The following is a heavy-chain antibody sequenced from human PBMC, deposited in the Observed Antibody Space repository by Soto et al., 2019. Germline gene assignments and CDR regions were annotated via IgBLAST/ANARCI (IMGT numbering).Heavy chain of an antibody. V-gene: IGHV3-21*01. J-gene: IGHJ5*02. CDR3: AVIGVVAATQWFDP. CDR2: ISSSSTYI. D-gene: IGHD2-15*01. CDR1: GFTFSSYS. Sequence: EVQLVESGGGLVKPGGSLRLSCAASGFTFSSYSMNWVRQAPGKGLEWVSYISSSSTYIYYADSVKGRFTISRDNAKNSLYLQMNRLRAEDTAVYYCAVIGVVAATQWFDPWGQGTLVTVSS.